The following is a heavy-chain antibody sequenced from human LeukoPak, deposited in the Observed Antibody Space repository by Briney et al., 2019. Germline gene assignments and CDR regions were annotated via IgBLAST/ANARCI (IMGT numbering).Heavy chain of an antibody. CDR2: ISSSSSYI. J-gene: IGHJ4*02. CDR1: GFTFSSYS. CDR3: ASRMGATGY. Sequence: GGSLKLSCAASGFTFSSYSMNWVRQAPGKGLEWVSSISSSSSYIYYADSVKGRFTISRDNAKNSLYLQMNSLRAEDTAVYYCASRMGATGYWGQGTLVTVSS. D-gene: IGHD1-26*01. V-gene: IGHV3-21*01.